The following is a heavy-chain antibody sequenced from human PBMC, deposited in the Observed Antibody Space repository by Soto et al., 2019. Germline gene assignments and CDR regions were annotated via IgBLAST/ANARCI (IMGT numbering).Heavy chain of an antibody. V-gene: IGHV4-31*03. CDR2: IYHDGGI. Sequence: QVQLQESGPGLVKPSQTLSLTCTISGGSIREGGYYWTWIRQYPEKGLEWIGFIYHDGGIYYNPSLKSRVTMSVDDSKRQFSLRLTSMSAADAAVYYCAAERGDTAVNRLLVFWGQGTLVTVSS. J-gene: IGHJ1*01. CDR3: AAERGDTAVNRLLVF. D-gene: IGHD5-18*01. CDR1: GGSIREGGYY.